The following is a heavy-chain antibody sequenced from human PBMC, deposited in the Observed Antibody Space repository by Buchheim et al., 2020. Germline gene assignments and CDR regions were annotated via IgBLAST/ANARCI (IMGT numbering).Heavy chain of an antibody. V-gene: IGHV4-39*01. CDR1: GGSISSSSYY. Sequence: QLQLQESGPGLVKPSETLSLTCTVSGGSISSSSYYWGWIRQPPGKGLEWIGSIYYSGSTYYNPTLKSRVTIPVDTSKNQFSLKLSSVTAADTAVYYCASGYDFWSGQNWFDPWGQGTL. D-gene: IGHD3-3*01. CDR2: IYYSGST. J-gene: IGHJ5*02. CDR3: ASGYDFWSGQNWFDP.